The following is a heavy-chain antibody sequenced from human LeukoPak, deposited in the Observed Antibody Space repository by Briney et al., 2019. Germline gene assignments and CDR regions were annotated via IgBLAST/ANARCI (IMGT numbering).Heavy chain of an antibody. CDR1: GGSFSGYY. CDR2: INHSGST. V-gene: IGHV4-34*01. D-gene: IGHD6-13*01. CDR3: ARGRVSSSTWYSTYYYYFYMDV. Sequence: SETLSLTCAVYGGSFSGYYWSWIRQPPGKRLEWIGEINHSGSTNYNPSLTSRVTISVDTSKNHFSLKLSSATAADTAAYFCARGRVSSSTWYSTYYYYFYMDVWGKGTTVTVSS. J-gene: IGHJ6*03.